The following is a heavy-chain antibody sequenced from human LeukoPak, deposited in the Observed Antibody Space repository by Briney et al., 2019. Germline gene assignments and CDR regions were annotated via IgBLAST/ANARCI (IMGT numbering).Heavy chain of an antibody. D-gene: IGHD6-6*01. CDR1: GFPFSSNA. J-gene: IGHJ4*02. CDR2: ISAGACSI. V-gene: IGHV3-23*01. CDR3: EKNAARGHAYLDY. Sequence: GGSLRLSCVVSGFPFSSNAMNWVRQAPGKGLPGVSAISAGACSIYYEDSVKGRFIISRDNSKNTLYLQMKSLRAEDTAVYYCEKNAARGHAYLDYWDQGSLVTVSS.